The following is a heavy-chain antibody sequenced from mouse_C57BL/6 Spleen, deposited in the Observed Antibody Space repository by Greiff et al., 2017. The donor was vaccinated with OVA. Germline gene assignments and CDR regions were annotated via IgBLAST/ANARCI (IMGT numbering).Heavy chain of an antibody. D-gene: IGHD1-1*01. CDR1: GYTFTDYE. CDR2: IDPETGGT. CDR3: TPLYYGSSYRYFDY. V-gene: IGHV1-15*01. J-gene: IGHJ2*01. Sequence: LVESGAELVRPGASVTLSCKASGYTFTDYEMHWVKQTPVHGLEWIGAIDPETGGTAYNQKFKGKAILTADKSSSTAYMELRSLTSEDSAVYYCTPLYYGSSYRYFDYWGQGTTLTVSS.